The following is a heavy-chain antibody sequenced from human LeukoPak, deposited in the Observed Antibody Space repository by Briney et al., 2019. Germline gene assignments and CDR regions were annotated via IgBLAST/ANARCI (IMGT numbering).Heavy chain of an antibody. Sequence: SETLSLTCTVSGGSISSYYWSWIRQLPGKGPEWIGYTYYSGSTNYNPSLKSRVTISVDTSKNQFSLKLSSVTAADTAVYYCARDALYDYVWGSYRRDAFDIWGQGTMVTVSS. J-gene: IGHJ3*02. CDR2: TYYSGST. D-gene: IGHD3-16*02. CDR1: GGSISSYY. CDR3: ARDALYDYVWGSYRRDAFDI. V-gene: IGHV4-59*13.